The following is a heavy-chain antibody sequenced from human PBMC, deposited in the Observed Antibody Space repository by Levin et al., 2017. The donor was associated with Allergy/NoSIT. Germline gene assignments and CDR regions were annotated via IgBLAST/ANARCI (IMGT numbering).Heavy chain of an antibody. Sequence: GGSLRLSCAASGFTVSSNYMSWVRQAPGKGLEWVSIIYSGVTTYYADSVKGRFTVSRDNSKNTLYLQMNSLRAEDTAVYYCARDRQGYNYAYNYYGMDVWGQGTTVTVSS. D-gene: IGHD5-18*01. CDR2: IYSGVTT. V-gene: IGHV3-66*01. CDR3: ARDRQGYNYAYNYYGMDV. CDR1: GFTVSSNY. J-gene: IGHJ6*02.